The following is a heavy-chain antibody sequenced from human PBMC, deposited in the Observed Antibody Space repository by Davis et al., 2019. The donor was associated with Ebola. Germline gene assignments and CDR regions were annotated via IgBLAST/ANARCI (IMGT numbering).Heavy chain of an antibody. CDR2: MIARGGVT. CDR1: GFTFSSFG. D-gene: IGHD6-19*01. CDR3: AKSSVAGTSGMDV. Sequence: GESLKISCAASGFTFSSFGMSWVRQAPGKGLEWISAMIARGGVTHYSDSVKGRFAISRDNSKNTLYLQMNSLRAEDTAVYYCAKSSVAGTSGMDVWGQGTTVTVSS. J-gene: IGHJ6*02. V-gene: IGHV3-23*01.